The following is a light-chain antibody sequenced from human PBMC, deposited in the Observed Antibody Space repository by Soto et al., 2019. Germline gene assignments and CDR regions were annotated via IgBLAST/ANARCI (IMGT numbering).Light chain of an antibody. Sequence: DVVLTQTPLSSPVSLGQPASISCRSSQSLVTADGHTFLSWFQQRPGQPPRVLIYKVSNLFSGVPDKFSCSEAVTKITLKISRVKAEDVKIYYCMQLTHVPYTFGQGSKLEIK. CDR3: MQLTHVPYT. CDR1: QSLVTADGHTF. J-gene: IGKJ2*01. V-gene: IGKV2-24*01. CDR2: KVS.